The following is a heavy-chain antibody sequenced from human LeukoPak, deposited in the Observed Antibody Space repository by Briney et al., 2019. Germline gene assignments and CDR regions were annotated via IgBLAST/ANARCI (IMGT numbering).Heavy chain of an antibody. V-gene: IGHV5-51*01. CDR2: IYPGDSDA. CDR3: ARLVEMATISDTFDI. J-gene: IGHJ3*02. D-gene: IGHD5-24*01. Sequence: GESLKISFQGSGYRFSSYWIGWVRQMPGKGLEWMGVIYPGDSDARYSPSFQGQVTISVDRSINTAYVQWSSLKASDTAMYYCARLVEMATISDTFDIWGQGTMVTVSS. CDR1: GYRFSSYW.